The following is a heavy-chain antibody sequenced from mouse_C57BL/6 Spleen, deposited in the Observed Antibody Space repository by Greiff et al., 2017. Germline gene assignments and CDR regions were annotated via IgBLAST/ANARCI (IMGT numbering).Heavy chain of an antibody. Sequence: VQLQQSGAELVRPGASVKLSCKASGYTFTDYYINWVKQRPGQGLEWIARIYPGSGNTYYNEKFKGKATLTAEKSSSTAYMQLSSLTSEDSAVYFCARDDVYDGYSAWFAYWGQGTLVTVSA. D-gene: IGHD2-3*01. CDR3: ARDDVYDGYSAWFAY. V-gene: IGHV1-76*01. J-gene: IGHJ3*01. CDR2: IYPGSGNT. CDR1: GYTFTDYY.